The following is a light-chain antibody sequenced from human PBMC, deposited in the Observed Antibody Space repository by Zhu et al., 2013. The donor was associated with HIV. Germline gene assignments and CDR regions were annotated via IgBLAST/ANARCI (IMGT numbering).Light chain of an antibody. V-gene: IGLV3-1*01. Sequence: SYDLTQPPSVSVSPGQTASITCSGDKLGHKYVCWYQQRPGQSPILVIYQDTKRPSGIPERFSGSNSGNTATLTITGTQTMDEADYYCQVWDRSTAGVFGGGTILTVL. CDR2: QDT. CDR3: QVWDRSTAGV. CDR1: KLGHKY. J-gene: IGLJ3*02.